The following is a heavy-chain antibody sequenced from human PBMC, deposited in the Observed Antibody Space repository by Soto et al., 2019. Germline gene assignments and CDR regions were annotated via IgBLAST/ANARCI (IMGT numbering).Heavy chain of an antibody. D-gene: IGHD2-21*02. V-gene: IGHV4-4*02. CDR2: IYHSGST. CDR3: ARHPSDFWFDA. J-gene: IGHJ5*02. Sequence: SETLSLTCAVSGGSISSGNWWSWVRQPPGKGLEWIGYIYHSGSTYYNPSLKSRVTVSVDTSKNQFSLKLSSVIAADTAVYYCARHPSDFWFDAWGQGTLVTVSS. CDR1: GGSISSGNW.